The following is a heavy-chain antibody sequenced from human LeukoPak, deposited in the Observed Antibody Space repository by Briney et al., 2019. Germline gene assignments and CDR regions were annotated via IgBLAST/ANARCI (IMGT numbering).Heavy chain of an antibody. CDR2: IYYSGST. J-gene: IGHJ4*02. D-gene: IGHD6-19*01. V-gene: IGHV4-59*01. CDR3: AGEPVIIYSSGYFDY. Sequence: PSETLSLTCTVSGGSISSYYWSWIRQPPGKGLEWIGYIYYSGSTNYNPSLKSRVTISVDTSKNQFSLKLSSVTAADTAVYYCAGEPVIIYSSGYFDYWGQGTLVTVSS. CDR1: GGSISSYY.